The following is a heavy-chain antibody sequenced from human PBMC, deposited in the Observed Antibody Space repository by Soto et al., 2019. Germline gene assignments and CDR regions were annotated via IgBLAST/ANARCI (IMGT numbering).Heavy chain of an antibody. CDR3: ARDLTVTTGHSGYYYDY. Sequence: QVQLVQSGAEVKKPGASVKVSCKASGYTFTGYYMHWVRQAPGQGLEWMGWINPNSGGTNYAQKFQGWVAMTRDTSISTAYMELSRLRSDDTAVYYCARDLTVTTGHSGYYYDYWGQGTLVTVSS. V-gene: IGHV1-2*04. J-gene: IGHJ4*02. CDR2: INPNSGGT. D-gene: IGHD4-17*01. CDR1: GYTFTGYY.